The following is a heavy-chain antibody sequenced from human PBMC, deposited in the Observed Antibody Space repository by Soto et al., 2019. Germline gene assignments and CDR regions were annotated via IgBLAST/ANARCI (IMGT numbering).Heavy chain of an antibody. CDR1: GFTFSSHW. V-gene: IGHV3-74*01. CDR3: GRAGQYRNDMDV. Sequence: PGGSLRLSCAASGFTFSSHWMHWVRQAPGKGLVWVSRTNGDGSITGYADSVKGRFTISRDNAKNTLYLQMSSLRAEDTAVYYCGRAGQYRNDMDVWGQGTTVTVSS. CDR2: TNGDGSIT. J-gene: IGHJ6*02. D-gene: IGHD5-18*01.